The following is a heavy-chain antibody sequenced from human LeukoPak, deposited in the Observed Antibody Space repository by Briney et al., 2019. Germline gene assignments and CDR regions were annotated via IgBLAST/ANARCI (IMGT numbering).Heavy chain of an antibody. V-gene: IGHV3-23*01. CDR3: AKDSGGLLWFGESDY. Sequence: GGSLRLSCAASGFTFSSYAMSWVRQAPGKGLEWVSAISGSGGSTYYADSVKGRFTISRDNSKNTLYLQMNSLRAEDTAVYYCAKDSGGLLWFGESDYWGQGTLVTVSS. D-gene: IGHD3-10*01. CDR2: ISGSGGST. J-gene: IGHJ4*02. CDR1: GFTFSSYA.